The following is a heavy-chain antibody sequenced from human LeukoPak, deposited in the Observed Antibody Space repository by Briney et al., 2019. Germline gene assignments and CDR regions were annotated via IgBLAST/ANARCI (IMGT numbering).Heavy chain of an antibody. J-gene: IGHJ3*02. CDR3: ARIGRDSSGDYPPKLDAFDI. CDR1: GYSISGGYH. V-gene: IGHV4-38-2*01. CDR2: IYHSGST. D-gene: IGHD3-22*01. Sequence: PSETLSLTCAVSGYSISGGYHWGWIRLPPGKGLDWIGSIYHSGSTYHNPSLKSRVTISVDTSKNQFSLKLSSVTAADTAVYFCARIGRDSSGDYPPKLDAFDIWGQGTMVTVSS.